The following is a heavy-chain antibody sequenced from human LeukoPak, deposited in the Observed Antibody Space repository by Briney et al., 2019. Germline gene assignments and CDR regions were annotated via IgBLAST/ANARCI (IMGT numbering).Heavy chain of an antibody. CDR1: GFIFSAYS. D-gene: IGHD6-13*01. J-gene: IGHJ4*02. V-gene: IGHV3-64D*06. Sequence: GGSLRLSCSVSGFIFSAYSMHWVRQAPGKGLEYISGISSGGDTTYYADSVKGRFTVSRDNSKNTLFLQMSSLRAEDTAVYSCVKGRYSNLPYYFDYWGQGTLVTVSS. CDR2: ISSGGDTT. CDR3: VKGRYSNLPYYFDY.